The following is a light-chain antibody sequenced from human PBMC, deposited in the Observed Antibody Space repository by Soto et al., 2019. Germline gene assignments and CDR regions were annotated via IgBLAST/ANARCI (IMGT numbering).Light chain of an antibody. J-gene: IGLJ2*01. V-gene: IGLV2-14*01. Sequence: QSALTQPASVSGSPGQSITISCTGTSSDVGGYNYVSWYQQHPGKAPKLMIYDVSNRPSGVSKRFSGYKSGNTASLTISGLQAEDEADYYCSSYTSSSTRVFGGGTKLTVL. CDR1: SSDVGGYNY. CDR3: SSYTSSSTRV. CDR2: DVS.